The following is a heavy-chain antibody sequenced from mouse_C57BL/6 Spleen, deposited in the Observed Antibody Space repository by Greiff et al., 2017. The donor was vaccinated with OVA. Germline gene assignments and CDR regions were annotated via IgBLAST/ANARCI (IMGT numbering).Heavy chain of an antibody. CDR2: INPSTGGT. CDR3: ARFQDAMDY. V-gene: IGHV1-42*01. J-gene: IGHJ4*01. CDR1: GYSFTGYY. Sequence: EVQLVESGPELVKPGASVKISCKASGYSFTGYYMNWVKQSPEKSLEWIGEINPSTGGTTYNQKFKAKATLTVDKSSSTAYMQLKSLTSEDSAVYYCARFQDAMDYWGQGTSVTVSS.